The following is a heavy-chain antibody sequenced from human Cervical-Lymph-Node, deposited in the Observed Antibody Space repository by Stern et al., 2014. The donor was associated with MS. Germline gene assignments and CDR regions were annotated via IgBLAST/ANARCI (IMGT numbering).Heavy chain of an antibody. V-gene: IGHV4-31*03. CDR1: GGSISSGGYY. D-gene: IGHD6-19*01. J-gene: IGHJ4*02. CDR3: ARERRYSSGWFEDY. Sequence: VQLVESGPGLEKPSQTLSLTCTVSGGSISSGGYYWSWNRQHPGKGLEWIGYIYYSGSTYYNPSLKSRVTISVDTSKNQFSLKLSSVTAADTAVYYCARERRYSSGWFEDYWGQGTLVTVSS. CDR2: IYYSGST.